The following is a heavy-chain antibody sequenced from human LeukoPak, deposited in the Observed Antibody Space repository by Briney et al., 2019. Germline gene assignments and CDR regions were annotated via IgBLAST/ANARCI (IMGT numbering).Heavy chain of an antibody. D-gene: IGHD3-10*01. J-gene: IGHJ4*02. CDR3: AKGVGYYYGSGSLI. V-gene: IGHV3-43*02. CDR1: GFTFDDYA. Sequence: AGGSLRLSCAASGFTFDDYAMHWVRQAPGKGLEWVSLLSGDGGSTYYADSVKGRFTISRDNSKNSLYLQMNSLRTEDTALYYCAKGVGYYYGSGSLIWGQGTLVTVSS. CDR2: LSGDGGST.